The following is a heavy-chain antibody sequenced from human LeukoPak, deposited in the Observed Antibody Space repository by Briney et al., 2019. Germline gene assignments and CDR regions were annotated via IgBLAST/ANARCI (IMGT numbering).Heavy chain of an antibody. CDR1: GFTFSSYA. J-gene: IGHJ3*02. D-gene: IGHD2-2*01. CDR2: ISGSGGST. V-gene: IGHV3-23*01. CDR3: AKDRLSIVVVPAAKVPHDAFDI. Sequence: GGSLRLSCAASGFTFSSYAMSWVRQAPGKGLEWVSAISGSGGSTYYADSVKGRFTISRDNSKNTLYPQMNSLRAEDTAVYYCAKDRLSIVVVPAAKVPHDAFDIWGQGTMVTVSS.